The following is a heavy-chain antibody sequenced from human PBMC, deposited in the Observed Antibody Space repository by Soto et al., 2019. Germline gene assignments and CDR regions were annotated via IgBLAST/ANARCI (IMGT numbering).Heavy chain of an antibody. CDR1: GYTFTSYG. Sequence: ASVRVSCKASGYTFTSYGISWVRQAPGQGLEWMGWINAYNGNTNYAQKLQGRVTMTTDTSTSTAYMELSSLRSEDTAVYYCARAVAVAADFDYWGQVTLVTVYS. CDR3: ARAVAVAADFDY. V-gene: IGHV1-18*01. CDR2: INAYNGNT. J-gene: IGHJ4*02. D-gene: IGHD6-19*01.